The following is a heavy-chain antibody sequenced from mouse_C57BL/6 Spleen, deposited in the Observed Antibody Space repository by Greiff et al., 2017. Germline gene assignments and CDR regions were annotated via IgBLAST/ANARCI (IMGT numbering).Heavy chain of an antibody. CDR3: ARSPYYSNYAYAMDY. V-gene: IGHV1-80*01. J-gene: IGHJ4*01. D-gene: IGHD2-5*01. CDR2: IYPGDGDT. Sequence: QVQLQQSGAELVKPGASVKISCKASGYAFSSYWMNWVKQRPGKGLEWIGQIYPGDGDTNYNGKFKGKATLTADKSSSTAYMQLSSLTSEDSAVYFCARSPYYSNYAYAMDYWGQGTSVTVSS. CDR1: GYAFSSYW.